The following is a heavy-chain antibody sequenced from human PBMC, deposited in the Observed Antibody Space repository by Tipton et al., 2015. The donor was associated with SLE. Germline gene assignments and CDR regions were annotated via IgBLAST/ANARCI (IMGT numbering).Heavy chain of an antibody. V-gene: IGHV4-39*07. D-gene: IGHD3-10*01. Sequence: TLSLTCAVYGGSLSGYYWVWIRQPPGKGLEWIGSIYSSGYTYYNPSLKSRISISVDTSKSQFSLKLNSVTAADTAVYYCATPGYFGSGSSVAYWGQGTLVAVSS. CDR3: ATPGYFGSGSSVAY. J-gene: IGHJ4*02. CDR1: GGSLSGYY. CDR2: IYSSGYT.